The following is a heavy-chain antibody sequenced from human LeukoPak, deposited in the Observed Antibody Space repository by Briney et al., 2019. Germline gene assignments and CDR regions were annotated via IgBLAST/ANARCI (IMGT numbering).Heavy chain of an antibody. CDR2: IKSKTDGGTT. D-gene: IGHD3-10*01. Sequence: GGSLRLSCAASGFTFSNAWMSWVRQAPGKGLEWVSRIKSKTDGGTTDYAAPVKGRFTISRDDSKNTLYLQMNSLKTEDTAVYYCTTNYYGSGKDYWGQGTLVTVSS. CDR3: TTNYYGSGKDY. J-gene: IGHJ4*02. CDR1: GFTFSNAW. V-gene: IGHV3-15*01.